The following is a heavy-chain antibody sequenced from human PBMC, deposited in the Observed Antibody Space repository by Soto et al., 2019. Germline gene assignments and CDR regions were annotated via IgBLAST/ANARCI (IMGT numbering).Heavy chain of an antibody. CDR2: INHSGST. D-gene: IGHD1-26*01. Sequence: QVQLQQWGAGLLKPSETLSLTCAVYGGSFSGYYWSWIHQPPGKGLEWIGEINHSGSTNYNPSLKSRVTISVDTSKNQFSLKLSSVTAADTAVYYCARGARSVGAYYYYYYGMDVWGQGTTVTVSS. V-gene: IGHV4-34*01. CDR3: ARGARSVGAYYYYYYGMDV. CDR1: GGSFSGYY. J-gene: IGHJ6*02.